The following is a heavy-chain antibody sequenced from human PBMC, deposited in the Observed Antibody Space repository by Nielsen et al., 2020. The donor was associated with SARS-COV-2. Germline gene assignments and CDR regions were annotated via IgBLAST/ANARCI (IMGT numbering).Heavy chain of an antibody. V-gene: IGHV3-30*18. CDR3: VKDGAYYGVRGVVHFGY. CDR2: ISYDGSDQ. D-gene: IGHD3-10*01. Sequence: GESLKISCAASGFTFSRFGMHWVRQTPGRGLEWVAYISYDGSDQYCEDSLKGRFTISRDNSKNILYLQMNNLRAEDTAVYYCVKDGAYYGVRGVVHFGYGGRGNLVTVSS. CDR1: GFTFSRFG. J-gene: IGHJ4*02.